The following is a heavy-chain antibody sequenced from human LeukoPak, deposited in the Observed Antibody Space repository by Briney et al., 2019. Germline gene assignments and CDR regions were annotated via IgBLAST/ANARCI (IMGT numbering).Heavy chain of an antibody. CDR2: IYYSGST. Sequence: SETLSLTCAVYGGSFSSYYWSWIRQPPGKGLEWIGYIYYSGSTHYNPSLRSRVTISVDTSKNQFSLKLSSVTAADTAVYYCARSSEGRYYYDSSGFSYYYYYMDVWGKGTTVTISS. CDR3: ARSSEGRYYYDSSGFSYYYYYMDV. J-gene: IGHJ6*03. CDR1: GGSFSSYY. D-gene: IGHD3-22*01. V-gene: IGHV4-59*01.